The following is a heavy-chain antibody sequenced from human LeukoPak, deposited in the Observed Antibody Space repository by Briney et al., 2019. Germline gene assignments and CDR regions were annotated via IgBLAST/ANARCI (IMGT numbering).Heavy chain of an antibody. CDR2: IIPIFGTA. D-gene: IGHD3-3*01. CDR3: ARQYYDFWSGTEVGNY. V-gene: IGHV1-69*05. J-gene: IGHJ4*02. CDR1: GGTFSSYA. Sequence: SVKVSCKASGGTFSSYAISWVRQAPGQGLEWMGRIIPIFGTANYAQKFQGRVTITTDESTSTAYMELSSLRSEDTAVYYCARQYYDFWSGTEVGNYWGQGTLVTVPS.